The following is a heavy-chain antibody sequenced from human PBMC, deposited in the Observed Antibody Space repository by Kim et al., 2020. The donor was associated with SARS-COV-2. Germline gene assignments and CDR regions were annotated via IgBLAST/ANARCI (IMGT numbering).Heavy chain of an antibody. CDR1: GFSLSTNGMG. V-gene: IGHV2-5*02. D-gene: IGHD3-10*01. CDR3: AHSPYFLIQFGEHLNWFGP. Sequence: SGPTLVKPTQTLTLTCTFSGFSLSTNGMGVGWIRQSPGKALEWLAVIYWDDDKHYSLSLKSRLTITKDASKNRVVLTMTNMDPVDTATYYCAHSPYFLIQFGEHLNWFGPWGQGTPVTVSS. J-gene: IGHJ5*02. CDR2: IYWDDDK.